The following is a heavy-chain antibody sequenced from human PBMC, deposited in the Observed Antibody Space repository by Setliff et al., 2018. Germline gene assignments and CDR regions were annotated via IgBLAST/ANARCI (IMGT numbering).Heavy chain of an antibody. D-gene: IGHD3-10*01. V-gene: IGHV3-23*01. Sequence: GGSLRLSCAASGFDFSSYAMSWVRQAPGKGLEWVSAISGSGGNTYYADSVKGRFTISRDNSKNTLYLQMNSLRAEDTAAYYCAKSRGSGAGSWDSWGQGTLVTVSS. CDR1: GFDFSSYA. CDR3: AKSRGSGAGSWDS. CDR2: ISGSGGNT. J-gene: IGHJ4*02.